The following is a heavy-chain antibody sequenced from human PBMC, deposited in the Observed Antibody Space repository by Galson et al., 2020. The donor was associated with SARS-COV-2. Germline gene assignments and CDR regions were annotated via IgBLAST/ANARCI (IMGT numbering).Heavy chain of an antibody. J-gene: IGHJ3*02. CDR2: IMPLFGTT. CDR1: GDNFNSFA. CDR3: ARSRGIVVEPTDRDPCDI. D-gene: IGHD1-26*01. V-gene: IGHV1-69*13. Sequence: SVKVSCKASGDNFNSFAFNWVRQAPGQGLEWIGGIMPLFGTTNYAQKFQGSVTITADESTSTAYMDLRRLRSEETAVYFGARSRGIVVEPTDRDPCDIWGQGTLVTVSS.